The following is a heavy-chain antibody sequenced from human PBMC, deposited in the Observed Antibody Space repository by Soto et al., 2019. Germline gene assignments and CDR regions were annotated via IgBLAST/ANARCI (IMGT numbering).Heavy chain of an antibody. D-gene: IGHD3-10*01. CDR2: IFSNDDK. CDR1: GFSLSTSGVG. J-gene: IGHJ6*02. CDR3: SNMGGSGLFGMDV. V-gene: IGHV2-5*01. Sequence: QITLKESGPTLMKPTQTLTLTCAFSGFSLSTSGVGVGWVRQPPGKALEWLALIFSNDDKRYSPSLMSRLTIPKDTSKNQVVLKMTKLDPVDTATYFWSNMGGSGLFGMDVWGQGATVTVSS.